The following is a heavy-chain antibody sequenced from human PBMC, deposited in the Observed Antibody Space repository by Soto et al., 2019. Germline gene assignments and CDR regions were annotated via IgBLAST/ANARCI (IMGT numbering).Heavy chain of an antibody. Sequence: EVQLLESGGGKVQPGGSLRVSCVASGFTFRNFVMSWVRRAPGKGLEWVSAIRGTGGETFYADSVKGRFTISRDNSKNTLYLQMNSLRDEDTALYFCAQDRGWGVVSPSHDYWGQGTLVTVSS. J-gene: IGHJ4*02. D-gene: IGHD2-21*01. CDR1: GFTFRNFV. CDR2: IRGTGGET. V-gene: IGHV3-23*01. CDR3: AQDRGWGVVSPSHDY.